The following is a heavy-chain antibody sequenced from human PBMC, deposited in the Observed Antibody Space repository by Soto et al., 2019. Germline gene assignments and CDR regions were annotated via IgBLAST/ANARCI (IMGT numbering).Heavy chain of an antibody. J-gene: IGHJ3*02. D-gene: IGHD1-7*01. CDR3: ARELELEEVTFDI. CDR1: GYTFTSYY. Sequence: QVQLVQSGAEVKKPGASVKVSCKASGYTFTSYYMHWVRQAPGQGLEWMGIINPSGGSTSYAQKFQGRVTMTRDTSTSTVYMELSSLRSEDTGVEYCARELELEEVTFDIWGQGTMVTVSS. CDR2: INPSGGST. V-gene: IGHV1-46*01.